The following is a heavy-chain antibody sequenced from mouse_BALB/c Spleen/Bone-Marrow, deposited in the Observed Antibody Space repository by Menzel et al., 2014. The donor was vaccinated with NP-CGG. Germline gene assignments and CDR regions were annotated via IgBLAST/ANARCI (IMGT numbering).Heavy chain of an antibody. D-gene: IGHD2-4*01. V-gene: IGHV7-3*02. CDR2: IRNKANGYTT. Sequence: EVKVVESGGGLVQPGGSLRLSCATSGFTFTDYYVSWVRQPPGKALEWLGFIRNKANGYTTEYSASVKGRFTISRDNSQSILYLQMNTLRAEDSATYYCARDRGLTYFDYWGQGTTLTVSS. J-gene: IGHJ2*01. CDR3: ARDRGLTYFDY. CDR1: GFTFTDYY.